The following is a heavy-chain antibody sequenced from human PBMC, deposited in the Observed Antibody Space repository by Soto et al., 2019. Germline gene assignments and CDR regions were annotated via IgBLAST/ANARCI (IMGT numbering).Heavy chain of an antibody. CDR3: AKPSNSGSYYSYFDY. J-gene: IGHJ4*02. Sequence: VQLVEYGGGVVQPGRSLRLSCAASGFTFSSYGMHWVRQAPGKGLEWVAVISYDGSNKYYADSVKGRFTISRDNSKNTLYLQMNSLRAEDTAVYYCAKPSNSGSYYSYFDYWAQGTLVIVSS. D-gene: IGHD1-26*01. CDR1: GFTFSSYG. CDR2: ISYDGSNK. V-gene: IGHV3-30*18.